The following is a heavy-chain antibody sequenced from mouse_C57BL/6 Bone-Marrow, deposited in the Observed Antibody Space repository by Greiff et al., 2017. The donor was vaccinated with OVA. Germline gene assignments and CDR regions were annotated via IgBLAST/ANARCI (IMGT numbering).Heavy chain of an antibody. D-gene: IGHD2-3*01. CDR3: ARDGYYLNYVDY. CDR2: IDPSDSYT. V-gene: IGHV1-59*01. CDR1: GYTFTSYW. Sequence: VQLQQPGAELVRPGTSVKLSCKASGYTFTSYWLHWVKQRPGQGLEWIGVIDPSDSYTNYNQKFKGKATLTVDTSSSTAYMQLSSLTSEDSAVYYCARDGYYLNYVDYWGQGTTLTVSS. J-gene: IGHJ2*01.